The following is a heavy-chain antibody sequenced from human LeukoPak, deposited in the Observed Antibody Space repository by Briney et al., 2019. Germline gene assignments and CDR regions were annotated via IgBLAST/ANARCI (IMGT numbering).Heavy chain of an antibody. J-gene: IGHJ2*01. D-gene: IGHD2-2*01. CDR1: GGSISSSSYY. V-gene: IGHV4-39*07. CDR2: IYYSGST. Sequence: PSETLSLTCIVSGGSISSSSYYWGWIRQPPGKGLEWIGSIYYSGSTYYNPSLKSRVTISVDTSKNQFSLKLSSVTAADTAVYYCARGYCSSTSCYPSNWYFDLWGRGTLVTVSS. CDR3: ARGYCSSTSCYPSNWYFDL.